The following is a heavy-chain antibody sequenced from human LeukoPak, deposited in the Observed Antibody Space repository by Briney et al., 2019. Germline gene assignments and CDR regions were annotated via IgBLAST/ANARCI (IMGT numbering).Heavy chain of an antibody. CDR2: IYTTGST. V-gene: IGHV4-4*07. CDR1: GGSINNYY. D-gene: IGHD2-2*02. Sequence: KSSETLSLTCTVSGGSINNYYWSWIRQPAGKGLEWIGRIYTTGSTNYNPSLKSRVTMSVDTSKNQFSLKLSSVTAADTAVYYCARDSYCSSTSCYTLLDYYYMDVWGKGNTVTVSS. CDR3: ARDSYCSSTSCYTLLDYYYMDV. J-gene: IGHJ6*03.